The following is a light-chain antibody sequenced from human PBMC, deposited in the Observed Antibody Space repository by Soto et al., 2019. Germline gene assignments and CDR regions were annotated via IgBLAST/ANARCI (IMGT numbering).Light chain of an antibody. J-gene: IGLJ2*01. CDR3: NSYRSSITPVV. Sequence: QSALPQPASVSGSPGQSITISCTGTSSDIGGYNYVSWYQQHPGKAPKLMIYGVSNRPSGVSGRFSGSKSGNTASLTISGLQAEDEADYYCNSYRSSITPVVFGGGTKLTVL. CDR2: GVS. V-gene: IGLV2-14*01. CDR1: SSDIGGYNY.